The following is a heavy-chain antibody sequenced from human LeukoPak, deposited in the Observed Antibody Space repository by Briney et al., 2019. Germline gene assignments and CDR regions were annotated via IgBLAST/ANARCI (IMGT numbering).Heavy chain of an antibody. D-gene: IGHD6-13*01. CDR2: INAGNGNT. CDR1: GYTFTTYA. CDR3: ARDPIGSRWPYYFDY. V-gene: IGHV1-3*01. J-gene: IGHJ4*02. Sequence: ASVKVSCKASGYTFTTYAMHWVRQAPGQRLEWMGWINAGNGNTKYSQKFQARVTITRDTSATTAYTELSSLRSEDTAVYYYARDPIGSRWPYYFDYWGQGTLVTVSS.